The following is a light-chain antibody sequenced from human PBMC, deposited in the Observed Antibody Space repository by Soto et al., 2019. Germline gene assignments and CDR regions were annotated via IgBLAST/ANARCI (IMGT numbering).Light chain of an antibody. Sequence: EIVMTQSPATLSVSPVERATLSCRASQSVSGNLAWYQQKPGQAPRLLFYGASTRATGIPARFSGSGSGTEFTLTISSLQSEDFAVYYCQHYTNWPLTFGQGTKVEIK. CDR2: GAS. CDR3: QHYTNWPLT. V-gene: IGKV3-15*01. J-gene: IGKJ1*01. CDR1: QSVSGN.